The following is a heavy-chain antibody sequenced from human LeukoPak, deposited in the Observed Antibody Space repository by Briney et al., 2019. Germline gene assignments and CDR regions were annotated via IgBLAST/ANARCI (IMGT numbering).Heavy chain of an antibody. CDR3: ARGVVATTRDYYYYYMDV. D-gene: IGHD5-12*01. CDR2: INHSGST. CDR1: GGSISSYY. Sequence: KASETLSLTCTVSGGSISSYYWSWIRQPAGKGLEWIGEINHSGSTNYNPSLKSRVTISVDTSKNQFSLKLSSVTAADTAVYYCARGVVATTRDYYYYYMDVWGKGTTVTVSS. V-gene: IGHV4-34*01. J-gene: IGHJ6*03.